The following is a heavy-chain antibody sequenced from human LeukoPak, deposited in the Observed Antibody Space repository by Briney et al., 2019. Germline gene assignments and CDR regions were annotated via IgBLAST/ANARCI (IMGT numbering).Heavy chain of an antibody. D-gene: IGHD3-22*01. CDR1: GGSISSSSYY. J-gene: IGHJ5*02. Sequence: SETPSLTCTVSGGSISSSSYYWGWIRQPPGKGLEWIGSIYYSVSTYYNPSLKGRVTISVATSKNQFFLKLSSVTAADTAVYYCARQYYYDSSGYYPNWFDPWGQGTLVTVSS. V-gene: IGHV4-39*01. CDR2: IYYSVST. CDR3: ARQYYYDSSGYYPNWFDP.